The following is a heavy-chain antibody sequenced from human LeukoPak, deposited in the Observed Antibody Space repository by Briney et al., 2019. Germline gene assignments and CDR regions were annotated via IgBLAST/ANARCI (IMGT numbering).Heavy chain of an antibody. V-gene: IGHV4-39*01. J-gene: IGHJ3*02. CDR1: GGSISSSSYY. Sequence: SETLSLTCTVSGGSISSSSYYWGWIRQPPGKGLEWIGSIYYSGSTYYNPSLKSRVTISVDTSKNQFSLKLSSVTAADTGVYYCARTYYYDSGGYDAFDIWGQGTMVTVSS. D-gene: IGHD3-22*01. CDR3: ARTYYYDSGGYDAFDI. CDR2: IYYSGST.